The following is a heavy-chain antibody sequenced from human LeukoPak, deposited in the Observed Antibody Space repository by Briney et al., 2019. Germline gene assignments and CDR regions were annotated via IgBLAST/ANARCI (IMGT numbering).Heavy chain of an antibody. CDR1: GGSISSGGYS. D-gene: IGHD3-22*01. CDR2: IYHSGST. J-gene: IGHJ4*02. V-gene: IGHV4-30-2*01. CDR3: ARGWYYYDSSGYDY. Sequence: SETLCLTCAVSGGSISSGGYSWSWIRQPPGKGLEWIGYIYHSGSTHYNPSLKSRVTISVDRSKNQFSLKLSSVTAADTAVYYCARGWYYYDSSGYDYWGQGTLVTVSS.